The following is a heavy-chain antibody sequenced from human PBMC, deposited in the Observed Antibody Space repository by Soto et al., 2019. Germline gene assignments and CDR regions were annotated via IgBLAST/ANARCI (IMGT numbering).Heavy chain of an antibody. CDR3: ATQRGGGGY. J-gene: IGHJ4*02. D-gene: IGHD6-25*01. V-gene: IGHV3-53*01. Sequence: EVQLVESGGGLIQPGGSLRLSCAVSGFTVSNNYMSWVRQAPGKGLEGVSVIYSGGYTAYGDSVKGRFTISRDNSKNTLYLQRNSRRAHDPAGFFGATQRGGGGYWGQGTLVTVSS. CDR1: GFTVSNNY. CDR2: IYSGGYT.